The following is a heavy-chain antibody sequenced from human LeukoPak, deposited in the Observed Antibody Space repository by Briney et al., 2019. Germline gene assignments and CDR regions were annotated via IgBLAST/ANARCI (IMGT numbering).Heavy chain of an antibody. D-gene: IGHD4-17*01. CDR3: ARRGITTVTTFDY. Sequence: SVLRCFTRSLAGGTVGRRRCVCRGIRRPPGKKLEWIGSIYYSGSTYYNPSLKSRVTISVDTSKNQFSLKLSSVTAADTAVYYCARRGITTVTTFDYWGQGTLVTVPS. CDR2: IYYSGST. V-gene: IGHV4-39*01. CDR1: GGTVGRRRCV. J-gene: IGHJ4*02.